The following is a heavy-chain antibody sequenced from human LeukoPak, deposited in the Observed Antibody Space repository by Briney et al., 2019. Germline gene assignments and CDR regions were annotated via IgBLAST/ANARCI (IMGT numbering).Heavy chain of an antibody. CDR3: ARGSFDMVRGAINYYYMDV. CDR1: GGSFSGYY. V-gene: IGHV4-34*01. Sequence: SETLSLTCAVYGGSFSGYYWSWIRQPPGKGLEWIGEINHSGSTNYNPSLKSRVTISVDTSKNQFSLKLSSVTAADTAVCYCARGSFDMVRGAINYYYMDVWGKGTTVTVSS. J-gene: IGHJ6*03. D-gene: IGHD3-10*01. CDR2: INHSGST.